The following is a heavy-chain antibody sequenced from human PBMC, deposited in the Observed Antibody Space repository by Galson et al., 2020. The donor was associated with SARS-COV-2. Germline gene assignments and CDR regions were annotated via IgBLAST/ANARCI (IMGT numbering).Heavy chain of an antibody. Sequence: GGSLRLSCAASGFTFENHAMHWVRQAPGKGLEWVAQIFYDGSNKYYLESVKGRFTISRDNSENTVSLQMDNLRAEYTAVYFCARDGQLSSGWAFDYWCQGTLVTVSS. CDR3: ARDGQLSSGWAFDY. J-gene: IGHJ4*02. CDR2: IFYDGSNK. CDR1: GFTFENHA. V-gene: IGHV3-33*01. D-gene: IGHD6-19*01.